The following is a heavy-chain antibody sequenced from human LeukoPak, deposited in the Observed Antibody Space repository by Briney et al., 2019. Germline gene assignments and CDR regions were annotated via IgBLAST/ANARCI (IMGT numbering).Heavy chain of an antibody. D-gene: IGHD1-26*01. CDR2: IYYTGST. V-gene: IGHV4-39*01. CDR1: GASISGSGYY. Sequence: SETLSLTCTVSGASISGSGYYLGWIRQPPGKGLEWIGNIYYTGSTYYNASLQSRVTISIDTSKNQFSLRLNSVTAADTAMYYCVKSGGYGLIDYWGQGTLVTVSS. J-gene: IGHJ4*02. CDR3: VKSGGYGLIDY.